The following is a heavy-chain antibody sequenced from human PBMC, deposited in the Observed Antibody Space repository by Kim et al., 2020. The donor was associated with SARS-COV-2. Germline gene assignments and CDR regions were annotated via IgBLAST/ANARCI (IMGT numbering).Heavy chain of an antibody. D-gene: IGHD3-3*01. Sequence: KSRGTISVDTSKNQFSLKLSSVTAADTAVYYCARSSFWSGYYSYYYYMDVWGKGTTVTVSS. CDR3: ARSSFWSGYYSYYYYMDV. V-gene: IGHV4-39*01. J-gene: IGHJ6*03.